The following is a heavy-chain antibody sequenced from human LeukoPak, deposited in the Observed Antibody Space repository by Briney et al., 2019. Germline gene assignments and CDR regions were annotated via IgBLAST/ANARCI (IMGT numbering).Heavy chain of an antibody. CDR1: GFAFSSYG. V-gene: IGHV3-30*19. CDR2: ISYDGSNK. D-gene: IGHD1-26*01. Sequence: GGSLRLSCAASGFAFSSYGMHGVRQAPGKGLEWVAVISYDGSNKYYADSVKGRFTISRDNSKNTLYLQMNSLRAEDTAVYYCARSQGSPSPDYWGQGTLVTVSS. J-gene: IGHJ4*02. CDR3: ARSQGSPSPDY.